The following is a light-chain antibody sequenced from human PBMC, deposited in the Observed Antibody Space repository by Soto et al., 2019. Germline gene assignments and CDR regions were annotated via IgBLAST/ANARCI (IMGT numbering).Light chain of an antibody. J-gene: IGLJ3*02. CDR3: AAWDDNVGL. CDR1: TSNIGTNT. V-gene: IGLV1-44*01. Sequence: QSVLTQPPSASGTPGQRVTISCSGTTSNIGTNTVRWYQQVPGTAPKVLIYNNHERPSGVPDRFSGSKSGNSASLAISGLQSGDEADYYCAAWDDNVGLFGGGTKLTVL. CDR2: NNH.